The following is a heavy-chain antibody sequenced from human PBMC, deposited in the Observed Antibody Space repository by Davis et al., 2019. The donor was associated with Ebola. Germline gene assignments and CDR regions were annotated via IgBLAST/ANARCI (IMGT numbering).Heavy chain of an antibody. V-gene: IGHV3-21*01. CDR3: AKDVGDGVAY. Sequence: GGSLRLSCTVSTFTFSTYSMSWVRQAPGKGLEWVSSISSDSDYIYYADSAKGRFTISRDNAKNSLYLQMNSLRAEDTAVYYCAKDVGDGVAYWGQGTLVTVSS. CDR1: TFTFSTYS. J-gene: IGHJ4*02. D-gene: IGHD3-10*01. CDR2: ISSDSDYI.